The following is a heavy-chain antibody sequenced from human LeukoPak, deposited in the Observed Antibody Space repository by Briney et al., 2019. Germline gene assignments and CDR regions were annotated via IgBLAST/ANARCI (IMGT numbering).Heavy chain of an antibody. J-gene: IGHJ4*02. V-gene: IGHV3-30-3*01. CDR1: GFTFSSYS. CDR3: ARDLSGYCTNGVCSPEN. Sequence: PGGSLRLSCAASGFTFSSYSMHWVRQAPGKGLEWVAVISYDGNNEYYADSVKGRFTISRDNSKNTLYLQMNSLRAEDTAVYYCARDLSGYCTNGVCSPENLGQGTLVTVSS. D-gene: IGHD2-8*01. CDR2: ISYDGNNE.